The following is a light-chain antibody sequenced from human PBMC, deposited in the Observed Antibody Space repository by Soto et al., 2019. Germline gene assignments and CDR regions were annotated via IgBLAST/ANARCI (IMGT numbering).Light chain of an antibody. CDR1: QGISRW. Sequence: DIQMTQFPSSMSASVGDRVTITCRASQGISRWLAWYHQKPGRAPNLLIYSASTLYSGVSSRFSGSGSGTDFTLTISSLQPEDFGTYYCQQANSFPLTFGPGTKVDMK. V-gene: IGKV1-12*01. CDR2: SAS. CDR3: QQANSFPLT. J-gene: IGKJ3*01.